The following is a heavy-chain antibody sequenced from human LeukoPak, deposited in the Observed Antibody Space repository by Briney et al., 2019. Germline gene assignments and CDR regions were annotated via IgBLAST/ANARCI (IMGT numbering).Heavy chain of an antibody. D-gene: IGHD4-17*01. J-gene: IGHJ6*03. V-gene: IGHV3-20*04. CDR1: GFTFDDYG. Sequence: GGSPRLSCAASGFTFDDYGMSWVRQAPGKGLEWVSGINWNGGSTGYADSVKGRFTISRDNAKNSLYLQMNSLRAEDTAFYYCARAHRATVTTSYYYYYMDVWGKGTTVTVSS. CDR3: ARAHRATVTTSYYYYYMDV. CDR2: INWNGGST.